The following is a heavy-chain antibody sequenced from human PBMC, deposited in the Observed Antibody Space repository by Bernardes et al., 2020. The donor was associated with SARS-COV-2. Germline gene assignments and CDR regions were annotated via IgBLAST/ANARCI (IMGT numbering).Heavy chain of an antibody. CDR2: IYFSGST. V-gene: IGHV4-31*03. J-gene: IGHJ4*02. CDR1: GGSISYSGYY. D-gene: IGHD4-17*01. Sequence: SETLSLTCTVSGGSISYSGYYWSWIRHYPGKGLEWIGSIYFSGSTYYNPSLKSRVTISVDTSKNQLSLKLSSVTAADTAVYYCAREGLRYYFDSWGQGTLVTVSS. CDR3: AREGLRYYFDS.